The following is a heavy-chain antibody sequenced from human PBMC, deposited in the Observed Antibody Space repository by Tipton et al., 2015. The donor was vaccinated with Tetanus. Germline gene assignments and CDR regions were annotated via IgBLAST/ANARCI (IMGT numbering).Heavy chain of an antibody. V-gene: IGHV3-30*18. D-gene: IGHD6-13*01. CDR2: ISSDGSNE. CDR3: AKDRWHQAPSSSGNDY. Sequence: SLRFSCSVSGFIFNNYAMHWVRQAPGKGLDWVAIISSDGSNEYYGDSVKGRFTISRDNSKNALYLQMNSLRAEDTAVYFCAKDRWHQAPSSSGNDYWGQGTLVIVSS. J-gene: IGHJ4*02. CDR1: GFIFNNYA.